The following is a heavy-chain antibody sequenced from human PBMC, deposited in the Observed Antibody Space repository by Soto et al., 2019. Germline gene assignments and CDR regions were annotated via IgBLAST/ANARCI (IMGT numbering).Heavy chain of an antibody. CDR3: AKAGSVVATTPDFDY. V-gene: IGHV3-30*18. D-gene: IGHD5-12*01. J-gene: IGHJ4*02. CDR2: ISYDGSYK. Sequence: QVQLVESGGGVVQPGRSLRLSCAASGFTFSSYGMHWVRQAPGKGLEWVAVISYDGSYKYSADSMKGRVTISRDNSKNTLYVQMNSLRAEDTAVYYCAKAGSVVATTPDFDYWGQGTLVTVSS. CDR1: GFTFSSYG.